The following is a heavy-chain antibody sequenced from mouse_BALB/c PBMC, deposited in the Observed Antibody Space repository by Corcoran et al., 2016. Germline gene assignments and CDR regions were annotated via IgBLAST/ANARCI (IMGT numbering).Heavy chain of an antibody. J-gene: IGHJ3*01. Sequence: EVQLQQSGPELVKPGASVKMSCKASGYTFTDYYMKWVKQSHGKSLEWIGDINPNYDSTSYNQKFKGKATLTVDKSSSTAYMELRSLTSEDTAVYYCARSKLGQLFAYWGQGTLVTVSA. V-gene: IGHV1-26*01. D-gene: IGHD4-1*01. CDR3: ARSKLGQLFAY. CDR2: INPNYDST. CDR1: GYTFTDYY.